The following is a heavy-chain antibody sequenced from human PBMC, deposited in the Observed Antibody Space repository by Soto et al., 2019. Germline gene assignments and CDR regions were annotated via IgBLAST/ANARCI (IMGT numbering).Heavy chain of an antibody. CDR2: VSDDGRNE. Sequence: QVQLVESGGGVVQPGRSLRLSCAASGFTFSSHGMHWVRQAPGKGLQWVAVVSDDGRNEYYADSVKGRFTISRDNSKNTLYLQMRSLRVEDTALYYCAEDDGDSTLFHLFDYWGQGTLVTVSS. CDR3: AEDDGDSTLFHLFDY. J-gene: IGHJ4*02. D-gene: IGHD4-17*01. V-gene: IGHV3-30*18. CDR1: GFTFSSHG.